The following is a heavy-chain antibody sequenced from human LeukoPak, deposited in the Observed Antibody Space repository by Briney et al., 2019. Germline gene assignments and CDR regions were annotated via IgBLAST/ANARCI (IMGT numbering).Heavy chain of an antibody. Sequence: PGGSLRLSCAASGFTFSSYAMHWVRQAPGKGLEWVAVISYDGSNKYYADSVKGRFTISRDNSKNTLYLQMNSLRAEGTAVYYCATGSVRYSASWYSQEGDYWGQGTLVTVSS. CDR3: ATGSVRYSASWYSQEGDY. CDR1: GFTFSSYA. D-gene: IGHD6-13*01. V-gene: IGHV3-30-3*01. J-gene: IGHJ4*02. CDR2: ISYDGSNK.